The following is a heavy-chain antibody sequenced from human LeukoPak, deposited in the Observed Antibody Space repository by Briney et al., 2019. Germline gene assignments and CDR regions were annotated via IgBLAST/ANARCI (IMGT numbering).Heavy chain of an antibody. CDR3: ARDRWEQQLVLDY. CDR2: IYSDGRT. Sequence: GGSLRLSCAASGFTVSNKYMTWVRQAPGKGLEWVSLIYSDGRTYYADSVKGRCTISRDNSKNTLYLQMNSLRVEDTAVYYCARDRWEQQLVLDYWGQGTLVTVSS. J-gene: IGHJ4*02. CDR1: GFTVSNKY. V-gene: IGHV3-53*01. D-gene: IGHD6-13*01.